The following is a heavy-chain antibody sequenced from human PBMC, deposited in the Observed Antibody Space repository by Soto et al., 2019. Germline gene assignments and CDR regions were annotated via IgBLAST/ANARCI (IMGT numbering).Heavy chain of an antibody. CDR3: ARPYYYDISGYYWRFDY. J-gene: IGHJ4*02. V-gene: IGHV1-18*01. D-gene: IGHD3-22*01. CDR2: ISAYNGNT. Sequence: ASVKVSCKASGYTFTSYGIIWVRQAPGQGLEWMGWISAYNGNTNYAQKLQGRVTMTTDTSTSTAYMELRSLRSDDTAVYYCARPYYYDISGYYWRFDYWGQGTLVTVSS. CDR1: GYTFTSYG.